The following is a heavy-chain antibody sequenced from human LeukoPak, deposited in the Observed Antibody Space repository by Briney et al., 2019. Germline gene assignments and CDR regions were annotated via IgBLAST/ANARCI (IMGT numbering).Heavy chain of an antibody. CDR2: IIPIFGTA. Sequence: SVKVSCKASGATFSSYAISWVRQAPGQGLEWMGGIIPIFGTANYAQKFQGRVTITADESTSTAYMELSSLRSEDTAVYYCARDRGRWLQLGYFDYWGQGTLVTVSS. J-gene: IGHJ4*02. CDR3: ARDRGRWLQLGYFDY. V-gene: IGHV1-69*13. CDR1: GATFSSYA. D-gene: IGHD5-24*01.